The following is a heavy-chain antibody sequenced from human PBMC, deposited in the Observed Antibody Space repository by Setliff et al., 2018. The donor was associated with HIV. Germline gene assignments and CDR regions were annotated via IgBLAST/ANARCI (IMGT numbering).Heavy chain of an antibody. CDR2: IYIRGDN. Sequence: SETLSLTCSVSGGSISSGNYYWSWIRQPAGKGLEWIGRIYIRGDNHYNPSLKSRVTISVDTSKNQFSLSLSSVTAADTAMYYCARLHVPAAVGAFDIWGQGTLVTVSS. CDR1: GGSISSGNYY. J-gene: IGHJ3*02. CDR3: ARLHVPAAVGAFDI. V-gene: IGHV4-61*02. D-gene: IGHD2-2*01.